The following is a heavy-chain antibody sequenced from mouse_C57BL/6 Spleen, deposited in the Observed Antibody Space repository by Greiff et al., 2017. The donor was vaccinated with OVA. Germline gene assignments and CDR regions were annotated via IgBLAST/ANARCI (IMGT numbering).Heavy chain of an antibody. CDR1: GYSITSGYY. V-gene: IGHV3-6*01. CDR2: ISYDGSN. D-gene: IGHD1-1*01. CDR3: ARDLGYYGSMDY. Sequence: ESGPGLVKPSQSLSLTCSVTGYSITSGYYWNWIRQFPGNKLEWMGYISYDGSNNYNPSLKNRISITRDTSKNQFFLKLNSVTTEDTATYYCARDLGYYGSMDYWGQGTTLTVSS. J-gene: IGHJ2*01.